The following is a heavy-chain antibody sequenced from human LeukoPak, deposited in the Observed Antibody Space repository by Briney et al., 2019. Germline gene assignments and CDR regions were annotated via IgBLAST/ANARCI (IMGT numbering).Heavy chain of an antibody. CDR2: SYSGGST. D-gene: IGHD2-2*01. CDR3: ATGSDADSDRGYYDMDV. CDR1: VGSITVYY. V-gene: IGHV4-4*07. Sequence: ETLSLTCTVSVGSITVYYWTWIRQPAGKGLEWIERSYSGGSTNYNPPLKSRVTMSVDTSKNQFYLKLSSVTAADTAVYYCATGSDADSDRGYYDMDVWGQGTTVTVSS. J-gene: IGHJ6*02.